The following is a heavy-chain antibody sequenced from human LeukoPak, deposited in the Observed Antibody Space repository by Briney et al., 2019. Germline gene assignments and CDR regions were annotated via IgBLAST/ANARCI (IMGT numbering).Heavy chain of an antibody. J-gene: IGHJ4*02. CDR1: GFTFSSYS. V-gene: IGHV3-48*02. D-gene: IGHD3-10*01. CDR3: ARYGSGTSYITNYFDY. CDR2: ISSSSSTI. Sequence: GGSLRLSCAASGFTFSSYSMNWVRQAPGKGPEWVSYISSSSSTIYYADSVKGRFTISRDNAKNSLYLQMKSLRDEDTAVYYCARYGSGTSYITNYFDYWGQGTLVTVSS.